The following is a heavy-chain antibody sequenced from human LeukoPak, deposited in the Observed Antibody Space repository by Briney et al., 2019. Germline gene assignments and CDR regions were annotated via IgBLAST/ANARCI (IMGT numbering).Heavy chain of an antibody. CDR1: GGSISSYH. Sequence: SETLSLTCTVSGGSISSYHWSWIRQPAGKGLGWIGRIYTRGSTNYNPSLTSRVTMSVDAPKNQFSLKLSSVTAADTAVYYCARGGRIQLWLGYYMDVWGKGTTVTVSS. V-gene: IGHV4-4*07. CDR3: ARGGRIQLWLGYYMDV. J-gene: IGHJ6*03. D-gene: IGHD5-18*01. CDR2: IYTRGST.